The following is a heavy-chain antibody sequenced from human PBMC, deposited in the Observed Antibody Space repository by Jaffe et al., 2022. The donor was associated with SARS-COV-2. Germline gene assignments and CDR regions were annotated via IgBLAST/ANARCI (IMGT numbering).Heavy chain of an antibody. CDR1: GFTVSSNY. CDR2: IYSGGST. V-gene: IGHV3-53*01. D-gene: IGHD3-3*01. CDR3: ARARWAYDFWSGYLDY. J-gene: IGHJ4*02. Sequence: EVQLVESGGGLIQPGGSLRLSCAASGFTVSSNYMSWVRQAPGKGLEWVSVIYSGGSTYYADSVKGRFTISRDNSKNTLYLQMNSLRAEDTAVYYCARARWAYDFWSGYLDYWGQGTLVTVSS.